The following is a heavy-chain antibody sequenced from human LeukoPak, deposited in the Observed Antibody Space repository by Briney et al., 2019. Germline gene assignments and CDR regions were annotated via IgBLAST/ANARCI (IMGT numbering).Heavy chain of an antibody. CDR2: INHSGST. CDR3: ARGLQVLYHRAFFDY. J-gene: IGHJ4*02. Sequence: SETLSLTCAVYGGSFSGYYWSWIRQPPGKGLEGIGEINHSGSTNYNPSLKSRVTISVDTSKNQFSLKLSSVTAADAAVYYCARGLQVLYHRAFFDYWGQGTLVTVSS. CDR1: GGSFSGYY. D-gene: IGHD1-14*01. V-gene: IGHV4-34*01.